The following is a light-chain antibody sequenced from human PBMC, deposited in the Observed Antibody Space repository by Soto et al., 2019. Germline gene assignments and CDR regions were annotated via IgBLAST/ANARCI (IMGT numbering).Light chain of an antibody. Sequence: EILMTQSPATLSVSPGERATLSCRASQNVRDNLAWYQQKPGQAPRLLIYGASTRATGIPARFSGSGSGTEFALTIGSLQSEDSAVYYCQQYNNWPPLVTFGPGTKVDIK. V-gene: IGKV3-15*01. J-gene: IGKJ3*01. CDR1: QNVRDN. CDR2: GAS. CDR3: QQYNNWPPLVT.